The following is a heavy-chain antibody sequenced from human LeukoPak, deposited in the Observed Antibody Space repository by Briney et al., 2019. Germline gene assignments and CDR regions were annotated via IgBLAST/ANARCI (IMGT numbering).Heavy chain of an antibody. D-gene: IGHD1-26*01. J-gene: IGHJ4*02. Sequence: ASVKVSCTASGYIFTSYSIHWVRQAPGQGLEWMGRFNPSGGSTIYAQKFQGRVTMTRDTSTGTVYMDLSSLRSEDTAVYYCAREYGSGTYYFDFWGQGTLVTVSS. CDR1: GYIFTSYS. CDR2: FNPSGGST. CDR3: AREYGSGTYYFDF. V-gene: IGHV1-46*01.